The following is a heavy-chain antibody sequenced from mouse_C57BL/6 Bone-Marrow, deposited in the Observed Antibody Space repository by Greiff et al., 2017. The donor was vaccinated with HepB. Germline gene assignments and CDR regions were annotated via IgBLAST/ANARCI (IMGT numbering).Heavy chain of an antibody. CDR1: GYTFTSYW. Sequence: VQLQQPGAELVRPGTSVKLSCKASGYTFTSYWMPWVKQRPGQGLEWIGVIDPSDSYTNYNQKFKGKANLTVDTSSSTAYIQLSSLTSEDSAVYYCARGYYGSSPWFAYWGQGTLVTVSA. D-gene: IGHD1-1*01. J-gene: IGHJ3*01. V-gene: IGHV1-59*01. CDR3: ARGYYGSSPWFAY. CDR2: IDPSDSYT.